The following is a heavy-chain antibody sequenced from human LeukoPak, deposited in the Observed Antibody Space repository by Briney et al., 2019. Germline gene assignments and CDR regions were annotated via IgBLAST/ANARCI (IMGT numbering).Heavy chain of an antibody. V-gene: IGHV3-48*01. CDR2: ISSSSNTI. CDR3: ARDFGARGWLDY. CDR1: GFTFSNYS. D-gene: IGHD6-19*01. Sequence: GGSLRLSCAASGFTFSNYSMNWVRKAPGKGLEWVSYISSSSNTIYYADSVKGRFTISRDNAQNSLYLQMNSLRAEDTAVYYCARDFGARGWLDYWGQGTLVTVSS. J-gene: IGHJ4*02.